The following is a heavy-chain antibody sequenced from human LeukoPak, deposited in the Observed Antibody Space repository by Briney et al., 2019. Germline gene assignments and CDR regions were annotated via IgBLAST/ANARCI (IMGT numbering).Heavy chain of an antibody. D-gene: IGHD6-13*01. CDR2: IYYSGNT. Sequence: SETLSLTCTVSGGSISSYYWTWIRQPPGKGLKWIGYIYYSGNTNYNPSLKSRVTISLDTSRNQFSLKLSSVTAADTAVYYCARRARATAGGDYFDYWGQGTLVTVSS. J-gene: IGHJ4*02. CDR3: ARRARATAGGDYFDY. V-gene: IGHV4-59*08. CDR1: GGSISSYY.